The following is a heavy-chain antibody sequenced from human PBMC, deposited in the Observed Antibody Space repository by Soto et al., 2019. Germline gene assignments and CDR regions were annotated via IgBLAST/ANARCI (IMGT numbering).Heavy chain of an antibody. V-gene: IGHV4-59*01. Sequence: SSSLSLTCTVSGASLSSYCWSWVRQPPGKGPAWLGYIYSGNRLYNPSLKCRVTISVDTSKNQVSLKVRSVTAADTAVYFCASSKVGFWSGFGMDVWGQGTTVTVSS. CDR1: GASLSSYC. CDR2: IYSGNR. CDR3: ASSKVGFWSGFGMDV. J-gene: IGHJ6*02. D-gene: IGHD3-3*01.